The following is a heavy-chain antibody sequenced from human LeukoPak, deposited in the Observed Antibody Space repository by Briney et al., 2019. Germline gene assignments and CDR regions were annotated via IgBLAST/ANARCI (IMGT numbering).Heavy chain of an antibody. CDR3: AKDSRTTIFGVVTASLDY. D-gene: IGHD3-3*01. Sequence: GGSLRLSCAASGFSFNTYEMNWVRQAPGKGLEWVSLISGDGGTTSYADSVKGRFTISRDNAKNSLYLQMNSLRAEDTAVYYCAKDSRTTIFGVVTASLDYWGQGTLVTVSS. CDR1: GFSFNTYE. CDR2: ISGDGGTT. J-gene: IGHJ4*02. V-gene: IGHV3-43*02.